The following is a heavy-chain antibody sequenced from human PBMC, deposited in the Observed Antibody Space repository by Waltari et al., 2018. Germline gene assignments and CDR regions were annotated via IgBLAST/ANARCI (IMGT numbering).Heavy chain of an antibody. CDR1: GVSIGISNYY. V-gene: IGHV4-39*01. J-gene: IGHJ5*01. CDR3: ARHHHNSWFDY. CDR2: FDYTGSP. Sequence: QLPLQASGPGLVKPPEPLSRPCTVHGVSIGISNYYYTWIRQPPGKGPEWMGSFDYTGSPHYNPSLNSRVIISVDMSKTQFYLKLNSVTAADTAVYYCARHHHNSWFDYWGQGILVTVSS.